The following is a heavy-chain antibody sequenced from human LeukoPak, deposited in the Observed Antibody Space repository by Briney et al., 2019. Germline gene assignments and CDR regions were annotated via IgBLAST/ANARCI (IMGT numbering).Heavy chain of an antibody. Sequence: GGSLRLSCAASGFTLSSYSMNWVRQAPGKGLEWVSYISSSSSTIYYADSVKGRFTISRDNAKNSLYLQMNSLRAEDTAVYYCARDSSAAGTRYYYYYMDVWGKGTTVTVSS. V-gene: IGHV3-48*01. D-gene: IGHD6-13*01. CDR3: ARDSSAAGTRYYYYYMDV. CDR1: GFTLSSYS. CDR2: ISSSSSTI. J-gene: IGHJ6*03.